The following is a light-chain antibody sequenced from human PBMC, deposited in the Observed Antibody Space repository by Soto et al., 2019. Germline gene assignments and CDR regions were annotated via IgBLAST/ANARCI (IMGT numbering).Light chain of an antibody. J-gene: IGKJ5*01. Sequence: EIVLTQSPATLSLSPGERATLSCRASQSVSSYLAWYQQKPGRAPRLLIYDASNRATGIPARFSGSGSGTDFTLTISSLEPEDFAVYYCQQRSNWPPMITFGQGTRLEI. CDR3: QQRSNWPPMIT. CDR1: QSVSSY. CDR2: DAS. V-gene: IGKV3-11*01.